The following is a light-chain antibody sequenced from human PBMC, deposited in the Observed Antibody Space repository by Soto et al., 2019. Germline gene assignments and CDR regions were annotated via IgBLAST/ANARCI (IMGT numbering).Light chain of an antibody. J-gene: IGKJ1*01. Sequence: EIVLTQSPATLSLSPGERATLSCRASQSVSSYLAWYQQKPGQAPRLLIYDASNRATGIPARFSGSGSGTAFTLTNSSLEPEHFAVYYCQQRSNWPRTFGQGTKVEIK. CDR3: QQRSNWPRT. CDR2: DAS. CDR1: QSVSSY. V-gene: IGKV3-11*01.